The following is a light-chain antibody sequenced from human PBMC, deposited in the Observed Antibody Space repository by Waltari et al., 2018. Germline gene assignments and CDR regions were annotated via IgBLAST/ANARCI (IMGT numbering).Light chain of an antibody. CDR2: GAS. CDR1: QSVSRT. Sequence: EIVLTQSPGILYLSPGKRATLSCRASQSVSRTLAWYQQKPGQAPRLLIYGASTRATGIPDRFSGGGSGTDFSLTISRLEPEDFAVYYCQHYVRLPATFGQGTKVEIK. V-gene: IGKV3-20*01. CDR3: QHYVRLPAT. J-gene: IGKJ1*01.